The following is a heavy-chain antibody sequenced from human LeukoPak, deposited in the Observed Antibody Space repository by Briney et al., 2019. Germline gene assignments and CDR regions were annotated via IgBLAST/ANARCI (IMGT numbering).Heavy chain of an antibody. D-gene: IGHD4-23*01. V-gene: IGHV4-4*02. CDR3: ARPYGGNSGFDY. Sequence: PSETLSLTCAVSGGSISSNWWSWVRQPPGKGLEWIGSIYYSGSTYYNPSLKSRVTISVDTSKNQFSLKLSSVTAADTAVYYCARPYGGNSGFDYWGQGTLVTVSS. CDR1: GGSISSNW. J-gene: IGHJ4*02. CDR2: IYYSGST.